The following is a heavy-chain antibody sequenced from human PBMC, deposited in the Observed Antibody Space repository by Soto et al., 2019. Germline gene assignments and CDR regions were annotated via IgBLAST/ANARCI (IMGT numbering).Heavy chain of an antibody. CDR2: ISYDGGDK. D-gene: IGHD3-16*01. V-gene: IGHV3-30-3*01. Sequence: GGALGPSFAASGFTFSSYALPWVRQAPCKGLEGVGVISYDGGDKYYADSVKGRFTISRDHSKNTLYLQMNILRTEDAAVYYCARGGRWLQGNDYWGPGTLVTVSS. CDR3: ARGGRWLQGNDY. CDR1: GFTFSSYA. J-gene: IGHJ4*02.